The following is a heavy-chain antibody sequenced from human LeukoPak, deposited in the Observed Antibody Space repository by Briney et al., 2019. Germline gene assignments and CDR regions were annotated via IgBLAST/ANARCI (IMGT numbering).Heavy chain of an antibody. V-gene: IGHV4-34*01. Sequence: SETLSLTCAVYGVSFSGYYWSWIRQPPGKGLEWIGEINHSGSTNYNPSLKSRVTISVDTSKNQFSLKLSSVTAADTAVYYCARADPLDYGDYVEAFDIWGQGTMVTVSS. CDR3: ARADPLDYGDYVEAFDI. D-gene: IGHD4-17*01. CDR1: GVSFSGYY. J-gene: IGHJ3*02. CDR2: INHSGST.